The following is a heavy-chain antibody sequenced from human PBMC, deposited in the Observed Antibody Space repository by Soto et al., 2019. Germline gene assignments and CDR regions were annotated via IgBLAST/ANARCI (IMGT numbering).Heavy chain of an antibody. Sequence: SETLSLTCAVYGGSFSGYYWSWIRQPPGKGLEWIGEINHSGSTNYNPSLKSRVTISVDTSKNQFSLKLSSVTATDTAVYYCARASSANWFDPWGQGTLVTVSS. CDR3: ARASSANWFDP. J-gene: IGHJ5*02. CDR1: GGSFSGYY. V-gene: IGHV4-34*01. CDR2: INHSGST.